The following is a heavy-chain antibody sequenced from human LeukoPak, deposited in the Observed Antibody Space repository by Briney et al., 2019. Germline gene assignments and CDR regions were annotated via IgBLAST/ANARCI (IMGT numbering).Heavy chain of an antibody. J-gene: IGHJ6*02. D-gene: IGHD6-19*01. V-gene: IGHV4-34*01. Sequence: PSETLSLTCAVYGGSFSGYYWSWIRQPPGKGLEWIGEINHSGSTNYNPSLKSRVTISVDTSKNQFSLKLSSVTGADTAVYYCARGLRSKWLVPNYYYGMDVWGQGTTVTVSS. CDR2: INHSGST. CDR3: ARGLRSKWLVPNYYYGMDV. CDR1: GGSFSGYY.